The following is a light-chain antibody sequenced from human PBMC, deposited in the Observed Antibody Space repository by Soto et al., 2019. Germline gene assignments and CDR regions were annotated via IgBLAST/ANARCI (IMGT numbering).Light chain of an antibody. CDR2: GAS. V-gene: IGKV3-15*01. CDR3: TQYNNWPPYT. Sequence: EIVMTQSPATLSVSPGERATLSCRASQSVSSNLAWYQQKPGQAPRLLIYGASTRATGIPARFSGSGSGTEVTLTIRRLQSEGFAGFCWTQYNNWPPYTFGQGTKLEIK. CDR1: QSVSSN. J-gene: IGKJ2*01.